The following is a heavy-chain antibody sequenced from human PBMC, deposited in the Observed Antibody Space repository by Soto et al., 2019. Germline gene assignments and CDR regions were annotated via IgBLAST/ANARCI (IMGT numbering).Heavy chain of an antibody. V-gene: IGHV3-23*01. Sequence: EVQLLESGGGLVQPGGSLRLACVASGFTFDTYDMSWVRQAPGKGLEWVSVIGGSGGGSYYADSVKGRFTISRDNSKKTLYLQMNSLGAEDTAVYFCVRQAKLTSVTANVGYYYGLDIWGQGTTVTVSS. CDR2: IGGSGGGS. CDR3: VRQAKLTSVTANVGYYYGLDI. D-gene: IGHD4-4*01. CDR1: GFTFDTYD. J-gene: IGHJ6*02.